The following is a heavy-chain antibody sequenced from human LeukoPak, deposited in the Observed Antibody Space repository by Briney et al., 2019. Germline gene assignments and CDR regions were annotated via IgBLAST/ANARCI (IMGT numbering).Heavy chain of an antibody. V-gene: IGHV3-7*01. J-gene: IGHJ4*02. Sequence: GGSLRLSCAASGFIFSDYWMNWVRQVPGKGLEWVANIKQDGSEKYYVDSVKGRFTIPRDNAKNSLYLQMNSLRAEDTAVYYCARQGNYYALDYWGQGTLVTVSS. CDR3: ARQGNYYALDY. D-gene: IGHD1-26*01. CDR1: GFIFSDYW. CDR2: IKQDGSEK.